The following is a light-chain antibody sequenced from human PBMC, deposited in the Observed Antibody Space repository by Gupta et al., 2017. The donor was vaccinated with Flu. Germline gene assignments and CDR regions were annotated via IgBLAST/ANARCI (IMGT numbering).Light chain of an antibody. J-gene: IGLJ2*01. CDR3: CSYGGSKF. Sequence: QSALTQPPSASGSPGQSVTISCTGTSSDVGGYNYVSWYQQHPGKAPKLIIYEVNKRPSGVPDRFSGSKSGNTASLTVSGLLAEDEADYYCCSYGGSKFFGGGTKLTVI. CDR1: SSDVGGYNY. V-gene: IGLV2-8*01. CDR2: EVN.